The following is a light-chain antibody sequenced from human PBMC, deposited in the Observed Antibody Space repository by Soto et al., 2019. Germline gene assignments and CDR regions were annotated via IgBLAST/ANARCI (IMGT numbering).Light chain of an antibody. Sequence: SVLTQPPSASGSPGQSVTISCTGTSSDVGGYNYVSWYQQHPGKAPKLMIYEVSKRPSGVPDRFSGSKSGNTASLTVSGLQAEDEADYYCSSYAGSNNSVFGTGTKLTVL. CDR1: SSDVGGYNY. V-gene: IGLV2-8*01. CDR3: SSYAGSNNSV. J-gene: IGLJ1*01. CDR2: EVS.